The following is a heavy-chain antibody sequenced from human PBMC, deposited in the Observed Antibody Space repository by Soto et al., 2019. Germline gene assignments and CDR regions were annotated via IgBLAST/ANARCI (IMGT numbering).Heavy chain of an antibody. CDR2: IWYDGGNR. V-gene: IGHV3-33*01. Sequence: QVQLVESGGGVVQPGRSLRLSCAASGFTFSNYDMHWVRQAPGKGLDWVAIIWYDGGNRYYADSVKGRFTISRDNSKNTLYLKMTSLSAEATAVYYCARGGVVSAPESFQHWGQGSLVTVSS. CDR1: GFTFSNYD. CDR3: ARGGVVSAPESFQH. J-gene: IGHJ1*01. D-gene: IGHD3-16*01.